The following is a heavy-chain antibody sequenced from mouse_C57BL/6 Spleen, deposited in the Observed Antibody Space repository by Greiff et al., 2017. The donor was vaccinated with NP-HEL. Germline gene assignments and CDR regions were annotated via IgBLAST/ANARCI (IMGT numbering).Heavy chain of an antibody. V-gene: IGHV14-4*01. J-gene: IGHJ2*01. CDR1: GFNIKDDY. Sequence: EVMLVESGAELVRPGASVKLSCTASGFNIKDDYMHWVKERPEQGLEWIGWIDPENGDTEYASKFQGKATITADTSSNTAYLQLSSLTSEDTAVYYCTGSSFDYWGQGTTLTVSS. CDR3: TGSSFDY. D-gene: IGHD1-1*01. CDR2: IDPENGDT.